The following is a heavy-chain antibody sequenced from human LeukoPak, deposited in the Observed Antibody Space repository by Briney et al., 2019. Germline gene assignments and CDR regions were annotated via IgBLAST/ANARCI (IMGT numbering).Heavy chain of an antibody. CDR1: GNTFTSSD. V-gene: IGHV1-8*02. Sequence: GASVKVSCKASGNTFTSSDINWVRQATGQGLEWMGWMNPNSGNTGYAQKFEGRVTMTRNTSISTAYMELSSLRSEDTAVYYCARTYGDYRGYYYGMDVWGQGTTVTVSS. J-gene: IGHJ6*02. CDR3: ARTYGDYRGYYYGMDV. CDR2: MNPNSGNT. D-gene: IGHD4-17*01.